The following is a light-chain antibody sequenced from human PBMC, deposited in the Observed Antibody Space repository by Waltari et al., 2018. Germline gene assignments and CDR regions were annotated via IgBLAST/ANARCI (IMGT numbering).Light chain of an antibody. Sequence: QSALTQPPSASGSPGQSVTISCTGPRSDVGGYNHVPWYQQHPGRAPKLMIYEVTKRPSGVPDRFSGSKSANTASLTVSGLQAEDEADYYCSSYAGSNNLIFGGGTKLTVL. CDR2: EVT. J-gene: IGLJ2*01. CDR3: SSYAGSNNLI. V-gene: IGLV2-8*01. CDR1: RSDVGGYNH.